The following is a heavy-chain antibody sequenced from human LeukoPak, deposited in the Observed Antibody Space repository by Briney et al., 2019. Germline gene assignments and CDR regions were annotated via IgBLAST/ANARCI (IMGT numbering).Heavy chain of an antibody. Sequence: ASVKVSCKASGYTFTGYYMHWVRQAPGQGLEWMGWINPNSGGTNYAQKLQGRVTMTTDTSTSTAYMELRSLRSDDTAVYYCARELVLVGQSDYWGQGTLVTVSS. CDR3: ARELVLVGQSDY. CDR2: INPNSGGT. CDR1: GYTFTGYY. V-gene: IGHV1-2*02. D-gene: IGHD2-8*02. J-gene: IGHJ4*02.